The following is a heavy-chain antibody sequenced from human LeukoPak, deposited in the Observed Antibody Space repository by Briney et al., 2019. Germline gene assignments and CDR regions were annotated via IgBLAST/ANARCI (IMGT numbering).Heavy chain of an antibody. Sequence: GGSLRLSCVASGFTFSSSWMSWVRQAPGKGLEWEANIKQDGSEKSYVESVRGRFTISRDNAKNPLYLQLNSLRAEDTALYYCARDNPPDYWGQGTLVTVSS. J-gene: IGHJ4*02. CDR2: IKQDGSEK. V-gene: IGHV3-7*03. CDR1: GFTFSSSW. CDR3: ARDNPPDY.